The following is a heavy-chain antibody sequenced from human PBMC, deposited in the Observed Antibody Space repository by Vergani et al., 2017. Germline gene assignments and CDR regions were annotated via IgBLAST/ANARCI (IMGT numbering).Heavy chain of an antibody. CDR3: ARYYEGGFDP. D-gene: IGHD3-3*01. J-gene: IGHJ5*02. CDR2: VSFRGDT. CDR1: GASVNSYY. Sequence: QVKLQESGPGLVKPSETLSLTCTVSGASVNSYYWSWIRQPPGKGLEWMGYVSFRGDTLYDPSVKGRMTISLNTSSNQFSLYLTSVTAADTAVYYCARYYEGGFDPWGQGTLVTVSS. V-gene: IGHV4-59*02.